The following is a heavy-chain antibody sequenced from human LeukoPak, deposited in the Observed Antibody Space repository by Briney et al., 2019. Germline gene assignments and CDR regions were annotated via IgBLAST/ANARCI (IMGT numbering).Heavy chain of an antibody. V-gene: IGHV3-30*02. CDR3: AKDRYDILTGYYNYFDY. Sequence: GGSLRLSCAASGFAFSSYGMHWVRQAPGKGLEWVAFIRYDGSNKYYADSVNGRFTISRDKSKNTLYLQMNSLSTEDTAVYYCAKDRYDILTGYYNYFDYWGQGTLVTVSS. J-gene: IGHJ4*02. CDR1: GFAFSSYG. CDR2: IRYDGSNK. D-gene: IGHD3-9*01.